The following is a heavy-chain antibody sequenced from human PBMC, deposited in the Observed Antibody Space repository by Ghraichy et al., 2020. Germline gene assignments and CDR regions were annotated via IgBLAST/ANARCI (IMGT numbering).Heavy chain of an antibody. Sequence: GESMNISCAASGFTFSSYAMSWVRQAPGKGLEWVSAISGSGGSTYYADSVKGRFTISRDNSKNTLYLQMNSLRAEDTAVYYCAKMGNWNDFWGQGTMVTVSS. CDR2: ISGSGGST. D-gene: IGHD1-20*01. CDR1: GFTFSSYA. V-gene: IGHV3-23*01. CDR3: AKMGNWNDF. J-gene: IGHJ3*01.